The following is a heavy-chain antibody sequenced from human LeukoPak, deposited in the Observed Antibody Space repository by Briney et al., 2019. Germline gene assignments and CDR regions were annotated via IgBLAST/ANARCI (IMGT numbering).Heavy chain of an antibody. CDR2: ISSSGSTI. V-gene: IGHV3-11*01. CDR3: ARGELYCSSTSCYPDY. J-gene: IGHJ4*02. Sequence: GGSLRLSCAASGFTFSDYYMSWIRQAPGKGLEWVSYISSSGSTIYYADSVKGRFTISRDNAKNSLYLQMNSLRAEDTAVYYCARGELYCSSTSCYPDYWGQGTLVTVSS. D-gene: IGHD2-2*01. CDR1: GFTFSDYY.